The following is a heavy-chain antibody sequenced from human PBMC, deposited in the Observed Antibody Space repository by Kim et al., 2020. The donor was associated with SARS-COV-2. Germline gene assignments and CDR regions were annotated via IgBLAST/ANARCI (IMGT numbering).Heavy chain of an antibody. D-gene: IGHD3-22*01. Sequence: SAASVRDRFTISRDSSEHTLYLQMNPLRAEDTAVYYCARAVNGYYFDYWGQGTLVTVSS. V-gene: IGHV3-53*01. CDR3: ARAVNGYYFDY. J-gene: IGHJ4*02.